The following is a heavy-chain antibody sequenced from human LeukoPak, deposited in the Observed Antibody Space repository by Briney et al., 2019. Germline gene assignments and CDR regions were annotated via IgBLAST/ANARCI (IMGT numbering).Heavy chain of an antibody. D-gene: IGHD3-9*01. CDR2: IRYDGSHK. Sequence: GGSLRLSCTASGFTVSSYGMHWVRQAPGKGLEWVTFIRYDGSHKYYADSVKGRFTISRDNSKNTLYLQMNSLRAEDTAVYYCARVLRYFDWYADYWGQGTLVTVSS. J-gene: IGHJ4*02. CDR1: GFTVSSYG. V-gene: IGHV3-30*02. CDR3: ARVLRYFDWYADY.